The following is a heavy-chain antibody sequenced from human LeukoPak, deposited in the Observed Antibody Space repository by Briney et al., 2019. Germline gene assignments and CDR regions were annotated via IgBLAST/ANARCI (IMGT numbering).Heavy chain of an antibody. J-gene: IGHJ4*02. CDR2: IVVGSGNT. Sequence: GASVKVSCKASGFTFTSSAVQWVRQARGQRVEWIGWIVVGSGNTNYAQKFQERVTITRDMSTSTAYMELSSLRSEDTAVYYCAADPTYYYGSGSYFDYWGQGTLVTVSS. CDR3: AADPTYYYGSGSYFDY. CDR1: GFTFTSSA. V-gene: IGHV1-58*01. D-gene: IGHD3-10*01.